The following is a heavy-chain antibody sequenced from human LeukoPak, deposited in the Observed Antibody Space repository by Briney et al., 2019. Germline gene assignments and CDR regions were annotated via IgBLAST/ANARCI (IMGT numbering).Heavy chain of an antibody. CDR3: ARSTYCSGGSCSHNWFDP. Sequence: TSETLSLTCSVSGGSMSSYYWGWIRQPPGKGLEWIGSIYYSGSTYYNPSLKSRVTISVDTSKNQFSLKLSSVTAADTAVYYCARSTYCSGGSCSHNWFDPWGQGTLVTVSS. V-gene: IGHV4-39*07. D-gene: IGHD2-15*01. CDR1: GGSMSSYY. J-gene: IGHJ5*02. CDR2: IYYSGST.